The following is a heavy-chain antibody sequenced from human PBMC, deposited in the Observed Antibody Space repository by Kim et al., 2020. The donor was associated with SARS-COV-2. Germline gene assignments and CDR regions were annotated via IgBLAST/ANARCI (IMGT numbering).Heavy chain of an antibody. V-gene: IGHV3-7*03. CDR1: GFTFSYYW. Sequence: GGSLRLSCATSGFTFSYYWMTWVRQAPGKGLEWVANIKQDGSEKYYVDSVKGRFTISRDNAKNSLYLQMKSLRAEDTAVYYCARHSSNWYRFDIWGQGTMVTVSS. CDR3: ARHSSNWYRFDI. D-gene: IGHD6-13*01. J-gene: IGHJ3*02. CDR2: IKQDGSEK.